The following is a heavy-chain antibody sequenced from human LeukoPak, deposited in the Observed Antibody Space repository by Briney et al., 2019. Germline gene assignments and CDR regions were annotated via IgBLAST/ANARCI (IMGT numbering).Heavy chain of an antibody. V-gene: IGHV3-11*05. CDR2: ISSSSSYT. CDR1: GFTFRDYH. J-gene: IGHJ4*02. D-gene: IGHD1-26*01. Sequence: PGGSLRLSCAVSGFTFRDYHMSWIRQAPGKGLEWVSYISSSSSYTNYADSVKGRFTISRDNAKNPLYLQMNSLRAEDTAVYYCARDYSGSSAFDYWGQGTLVTVSS. CDR3: ARDYSGSSAFDY.